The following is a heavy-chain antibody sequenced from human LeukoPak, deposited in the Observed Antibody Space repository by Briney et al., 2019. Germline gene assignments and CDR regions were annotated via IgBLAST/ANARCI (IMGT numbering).Heavy chain of an antibody. V-gene: IGHV3-11*01. D-gene: IGHD4-17*01. Sequence: GGSLRLSCAASGFTFSDYYMSWIRRAPGKGLEGVSYISSSGSTIYYADSVKGRFTISRDNAKNSLYLQMNSLRAEDTAVYYCARDPSTVTTFWFDPWGQGTLVTVSS. CDR3: ARDPSTVTTFWFDP. CDR2: ISSSGSTI. J-gene: IGHJ5*02. CDR1: GFTFSDYY.